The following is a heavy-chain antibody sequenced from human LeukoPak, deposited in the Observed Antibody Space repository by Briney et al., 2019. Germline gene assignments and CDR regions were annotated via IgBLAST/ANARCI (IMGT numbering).Heavy chain of an antibody. V-gene: IGHV3-7*04. Sequence: GRTDSISCAASGFTFSSYWMTWIRQAPGKGLNCVANIEQDGSEKYYVDSVKGRFTISRDNAKNSLYLQMNSLRAEDTAVYYCARIYRIVVDCGMDVWGQGTTVTVS. D-gene: IGHD2-15*01. CDR2: IEQDGSEK. J-gene: IGHJ6*02. CDR3: ARIYRIVVDCGMDV. CDR1: GFTFSSYW.